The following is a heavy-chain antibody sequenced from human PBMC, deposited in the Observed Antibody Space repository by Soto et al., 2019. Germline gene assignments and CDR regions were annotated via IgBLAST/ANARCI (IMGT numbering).Heavy chain of an antibody. CDR1: EFTFSSYW. CDR2: ISSDASST. V-gene: IGHV3-74*01. CDR3: ATYASGSPAAY. Sequence: EVQLVESGGGLVQPGGSLRLSCAASEFTFSSYWMHWVRQAPGKGLVWVSRISSDASSTSYADSVRGRFTISRDNAKNTLYLQMNSLRVEDTAVYDCATYASGSPAAYWGQGTLVTVSS. D-gene: IGHD3-10*01. J-gene: IGHJ4*02.